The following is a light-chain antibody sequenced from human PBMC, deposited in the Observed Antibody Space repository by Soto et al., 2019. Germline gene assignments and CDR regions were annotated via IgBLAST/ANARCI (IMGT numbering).Light chain of an antibody. V-gene: IGKV3-15*01. CDR2: ATS. CDR3: QQYGGWPLT. Sequence: EIVVTQSPATLSLSPGERATLSCRASQSVGNNFAWYQQKPGQAPRLLIFATSTRDTGVPARFSGSGSGTEFTLTISSLQSEDFAVYYCQQYGGWPLTFGGGAKVEIE. CDR1: QSVGNN. J-gene: IGKJ4*01.